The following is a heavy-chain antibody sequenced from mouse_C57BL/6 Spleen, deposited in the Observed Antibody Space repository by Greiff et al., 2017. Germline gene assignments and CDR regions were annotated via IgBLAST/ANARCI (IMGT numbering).Heavy chain of an antibody. CDR2: IDPSDSET. J-gene: IGHJ3*01. D-gene: IGHD2-3*01. Sequence: QVQLQQPGAELVRAGSSVKLSCKASGYTFTSYWMHWVKQRPIQGLEWIGNIDPSDSETHYNQKFKDKATLTVDKSSSTAYMQLSSLTSEDSAVYYCARSGWFSAWFAYWGQGTLVTVSA. CDR1: GYTFTSYW. V-gene: IGHV1-52*01. CDR3: ARSGWFSAWFAY.